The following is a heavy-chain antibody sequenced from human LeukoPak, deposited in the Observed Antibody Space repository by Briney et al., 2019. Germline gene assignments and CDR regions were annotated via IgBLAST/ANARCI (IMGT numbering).Heavy chain of an antibody. CDR3: ARYALVVVPAAPMDAFDI. V-gene: IGHV1-18*01. CDR1: GYTFTSYG. CDR2: ISAYNGNT. Sequence: GASVKVSCKASGYTFTSYGISWVRQAPGQGLEWMGWISAYNGNTNYAQKLQGRVTMTTDTSTSTAYMELRSLRSDDTAVYYCARYALVVVPAAPMDAFDIWGQGTMVTVSS. J-gene: IGHJ3*02. D-gene: IGHD2-2*01.